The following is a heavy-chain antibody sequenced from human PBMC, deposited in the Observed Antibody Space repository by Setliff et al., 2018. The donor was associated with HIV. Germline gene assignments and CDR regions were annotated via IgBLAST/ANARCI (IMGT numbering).Heavy chain of an antibody. CDR2: IHTSGNT. D-gene: IGHD5-18*01. J-gene: IGHJ6*03. Sequence: SETLSLTCTVSGGSIRIYYWNWIRQPAGKGLEWIGRIHTSGNTTYTPPLKSRVTMSVDTSKNHFSLKLSSVTAADTAVYYCARDLSGYSYGSYYYYMDVWGKGTTVTVSS. V-gene: IGHV4-4*07. CDR3: ARDLSGYSYGSYYYYMDV. CDR1: GGSIRIYY.